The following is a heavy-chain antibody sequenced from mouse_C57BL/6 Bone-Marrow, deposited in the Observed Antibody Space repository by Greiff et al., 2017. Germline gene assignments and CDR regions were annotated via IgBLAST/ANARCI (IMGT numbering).Heavy chain of an antibody. Sequence: QVQLQQSGAELARPGASVKLSCKASGYTFTSYGISWVKQRTGPGLEWIGEIYPRSGNTYYNEKFKGKATLTADKSSSTAYMELRSLTSEDSAVYFCARRRGYYYGSTWYFDVWGTGTTVTVSS. CDR2: IYPRSGNT. D-gene: IGHD1-1*01. V-gene: IGHV1-81*01. CDR1: GYTFTSYG. J-gene: IGHJ1*03. CDR3: ARRRGYYYGSTWYFDV.